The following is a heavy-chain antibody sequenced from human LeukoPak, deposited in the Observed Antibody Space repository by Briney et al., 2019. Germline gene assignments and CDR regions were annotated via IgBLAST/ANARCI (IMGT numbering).Heavy chain of an antibody. D-gene: IGHD6-19*01. CDR1: GGSISSYY. CDR3: AGWPSFYSSGWYYPFLI. V-gene: IGHV4-59*01. Sequence: PSGTLSLTCTVSGGSISSYYWSWIRQPPGKGLEWIGYIYYSGSTNYNPSLKSRVTISVDTSKNQFSLKLSSVTAADTAVYYCAGWPSFYSSGWYYPFLIWGHVTMLTVSS. J-gene: IGHJ3*02. CDR2: IYYSGST.